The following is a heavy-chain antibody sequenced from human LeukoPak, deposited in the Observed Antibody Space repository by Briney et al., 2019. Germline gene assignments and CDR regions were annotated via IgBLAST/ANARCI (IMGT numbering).Heavy chain of an antibody. CDR3: ARGRSSPGIDY. J-gene: IGHJ4*02. D-gene: IGHD1-26*01. V-gene: IGHV7-4-1*01. CDR1: GYSFNSVG. Sequence: ASVKVSCKASGYSFNSVGMNWVRQAPEQGLEWMGWIDTSTGNPTYTQGFRGRFVFSFDTSVSTAYLQIYSLEPEDTAVYFCARGRSSPGIDYWGLGTQVTVSS. CDR2: IDTSTGNP.